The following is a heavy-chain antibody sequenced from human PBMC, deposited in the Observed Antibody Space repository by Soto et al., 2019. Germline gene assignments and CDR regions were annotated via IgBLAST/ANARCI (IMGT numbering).Heavy chain of an antibody. D-gene: IGHD3-16*01. V-gene: IGHV1-8*01. J-gene: IGHJ5*02. CDR2: MNPGSGDT. CDR3: ARMATFGSLNWFDP. CDR1: GYSFTNND. Sequence: TSVKVSCKASGYSFTNNDVSWVRQATGQGLEWMGWMNPGSGDTGYAQKFQGRVTMTRDISIATAYMELSSLRSDDTAIYYCARMATFGSLNWFDPWGQGTLVTVS.